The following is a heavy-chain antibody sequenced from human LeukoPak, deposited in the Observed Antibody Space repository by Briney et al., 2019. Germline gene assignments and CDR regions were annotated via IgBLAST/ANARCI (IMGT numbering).Heavy chain of an antibody. CDR2: IKEDGTET. Sequence: PGGSLRLSCAASGFTFSDYYMSWVRLAPGKGLEWVANIKEDGTETYYVDSVKGRFTISRDNAKNSLYLQMNSLRVEDTAVYSCAKEGRSLQTYWGQGTLVTVSS. V-gene: IGHV3-7*03. CDR1: GFTFSDYY. CDR3: AKEGRSLQTY. J-gene: IGHJ4*02. D-gene: IGHD5-24*01.